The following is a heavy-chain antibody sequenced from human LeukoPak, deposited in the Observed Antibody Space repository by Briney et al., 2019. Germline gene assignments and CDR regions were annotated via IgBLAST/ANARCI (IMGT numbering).Heavy chain of an antibody. D-gene: IGHD3-3*01. CDR1: GFTFSSYS. V-gene: IGHV3-48*04. CDR2: ISSSSSTI. CDR3: ARVWELLGVVANPYFDY. Sequence: GGSLRLSCAASGFTFSSYSMNWVRQAPGKGLEWVSCISSSSSTIYYADSVKGRFTISRDNAKNSLYLQMNSLRAEDTAVYYCARVWELLGVVANPYFDYWGQGTLVTVSS. J-gene: IGHJ4*02.